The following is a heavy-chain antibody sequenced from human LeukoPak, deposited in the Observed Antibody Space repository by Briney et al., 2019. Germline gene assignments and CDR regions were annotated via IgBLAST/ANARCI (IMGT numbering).Heavy chain of an antibody. CDR2: ISAYNGNT. V-gene: IGHV1-18*01. D-gene: IGHD1-26*01. J-gene: IGHJ4*02. Sequence: ASVKVSCKASGYTFTSYGISWVRQAPGQGLEWMGWISAYNGNTNYAQKLQGRVTMTTDTSTSTAYMELRSLRSDDTAVYYCAGDSVGATSEDYWGQGTLVTVSS. CDR1: GYTFTSYG. CDR3: AGDSVGATSEDY.